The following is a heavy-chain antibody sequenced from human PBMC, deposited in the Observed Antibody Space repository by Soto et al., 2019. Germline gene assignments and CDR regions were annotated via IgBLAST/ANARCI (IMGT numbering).Heavy chain of an antibody. D-gene: IGHD2-8*02. CDR3: ATRETRTGGPV. V-gene: IGHV4-4*02. CDR1: GGTIRSGHW. CDR2: LSLNGDI. J-gene: IGHJ6*01. Sequence: QVQLQESGPGLVESSGTLSLTCAVYGGTIRSGHWWTWVRQSPGKGLEWIGELSLNGDINYSPSLQGRVTVSIDMSTNHLSLRLTSVTAADTAVYYCATRETRTGGPVWGRGTMVAVSS.